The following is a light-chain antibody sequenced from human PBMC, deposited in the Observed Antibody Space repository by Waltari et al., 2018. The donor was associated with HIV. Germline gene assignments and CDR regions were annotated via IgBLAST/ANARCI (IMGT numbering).Light chain of an antibody. CDR2: NDD. J-gene: IGLJ2*01. CDR3: STWQDGLNGVL. V-gene: IGLV1-44*01. Sequence: QSVLTQPPSASGTFGQRVAISCSGSSSNIGDNTVNWYQQVPGAAPKLLIYNDDPRPAGVPDRFAGSKSGTSASLAINGLQSEDEGTYYCSTWQDGLNGVLFSGGTELAVL. CDR1: SSNIGDNT.